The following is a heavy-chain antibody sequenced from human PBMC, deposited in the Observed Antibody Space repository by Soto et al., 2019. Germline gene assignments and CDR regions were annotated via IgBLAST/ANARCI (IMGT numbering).Heavy chain of an antibody. Sequence: QVQLVQSGAEVKKPGSSVKVSCKASGGTFSSYAISWVRQAPGQGLEWMGGIIPIFGTANYAQKFQGRVTITADESTSTAYMGLMSLGAGDTAVYYCALPLDTAMGLFGYWGQGTLVTVSS. J-gene: IGHJ4*02. D-gene: IGHD5-18*01. CDR1: GGTFSSYA. CDR2: IIPIFGTA. V-gene: IGHV1-69*12. CDR3: ALPLDTAMGLFGY.